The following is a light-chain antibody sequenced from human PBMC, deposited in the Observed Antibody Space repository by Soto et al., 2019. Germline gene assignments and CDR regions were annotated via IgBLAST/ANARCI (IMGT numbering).Light chain of an antibody. CDR2: KAS. V-gene: IGKV1-5*03. CDR1: QSISSW. CDR3: QQYDSSWT. Sequence: DIQMTQSPSTLSASVGDRVTITCRATQSISSWLAWYQQKPGKAPKLLIYKASTLLGGVSSRFSGSGSGTEFTLTIRSLQPDVFATYYCQQYDSSWTFGQGTKVEIK. J-gene: IGKJ1*01.